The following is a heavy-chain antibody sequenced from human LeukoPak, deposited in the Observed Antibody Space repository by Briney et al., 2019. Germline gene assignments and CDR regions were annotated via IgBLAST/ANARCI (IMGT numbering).Heavy chain of an antibody. Sequence: PGGSLRLSCVVSGFTFSTSWMHWVRQAPGKGLVWVSRIHNDGSATNYADSVKGRFTISRDNAKNTLYLQMNRLRDEDTAVYYCASTARQSYFDYWGQGILVTVSS. V-gene: IGHV3-74*01. J-gene: IGHJ4*02. CDR1: GFTFSTSW. CDR2: IHNDGSAT. CDR3: ASTARQSYFDY.